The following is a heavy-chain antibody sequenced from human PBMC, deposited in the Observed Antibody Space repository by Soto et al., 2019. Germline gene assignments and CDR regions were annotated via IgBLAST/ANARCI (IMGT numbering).Heavy chain of an antibody. J-gene: IGHJ6*02. CDR1: GYTFTSYG. V-gene: IGHV1-18*01. Sequence: QVQLVQSGAEVKKPGASVKVSCKASGYTFTSYGISWVRQAPGQGLEWMGWIRAYNGNTNYSQKLQGRVTMTTDTSTSTAYMAQRSLRSDDSAWYSCARDLKKMDVWGQGTTVTVSS. CDR3: ARDLKKMDV. CDR2: IRAYNGNT.